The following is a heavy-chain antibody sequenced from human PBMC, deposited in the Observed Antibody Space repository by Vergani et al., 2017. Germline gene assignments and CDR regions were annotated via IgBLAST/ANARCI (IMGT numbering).Heavy chain of an antibody. CDR3: ATLPLLTLQQVTS. CDR1: GFTLSDHV. Sequence: VQLVASGGGLVQPGGSLILSCAASGFTLSDHVMDWVRQGPGKGLEWVGRSRNKARSYTTEYSASVKGRFTISRDDSRNSLYLQMNSLKTEDTAVYYCATLPLLTLQQVTSWGQGTLVTVSS. CDR2: SRNKARSYTT. J-gene: IGHJ5*02. V-gene: IGHV3-72*01. D-gene: IGHD6-13*01.